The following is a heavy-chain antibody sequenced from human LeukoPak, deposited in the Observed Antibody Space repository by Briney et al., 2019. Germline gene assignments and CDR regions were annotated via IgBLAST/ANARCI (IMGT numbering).Heavy chain of an antibody. CDR2: ISGSGGST. J-gene: IGHJ5*02. V-gene: IGHV3-23*01. D-gene: IGHD3-22*01. Sequence: PGGSLRLSCAASGFTFSSYAMSWVRQAPGKGLEWVSAISGSGGSTYYADSVKGRFTISRDNSKNTLYLQMNSLRAEDTAVYYCAKPPGLLPTYNWFDPWGQETLVTVSS. CDR1: GFTFSSYA. CDR3: AKPPGLLPTYNWFDP.